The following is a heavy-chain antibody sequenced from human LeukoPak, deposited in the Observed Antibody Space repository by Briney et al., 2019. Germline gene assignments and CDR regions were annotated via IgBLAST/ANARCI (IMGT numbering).Heavy chain of an antibody. D-gene: IGHD2-15*01. V-gene: IGHV3-30*19. CDR1: GFTFSTYG. Sequence: GGSLRLSCVASGFTFSTYGMHWVRQAPGKGLEWVAVISYDGSNKYYADSVKGRFTISRDNSKNTLYLQMNSLRAEDTAVYYCARDLASGWFDPWGQGTLVTVSS. J-gene: IGHJ5*02. CDR3: ARDLASGWFDP. CDR2: ISYDGSNK.